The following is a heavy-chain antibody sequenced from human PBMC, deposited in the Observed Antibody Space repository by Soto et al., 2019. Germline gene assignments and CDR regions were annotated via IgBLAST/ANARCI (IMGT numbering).Heavy chain of an antibody. Sequence: SETLSLTCTVSGGSISSSSYYWGWIRQPPGKGLEWIGGIYYSGSTYYNPSLKSRVTISVDTSKNQFSLKLSSLTAADTAVYYCAAGMWLRFLEWLLSPIFDYWGQGTLVTVS. D-gene: IGHD3-3*01. CDR2: IYYSGST. J-gene: IGHJ4*02. CDR3: AAGMWLRFLEWLLSPIFDY. V-gene: IGHV4-39*01. CDR1: GGSISSSSYY.